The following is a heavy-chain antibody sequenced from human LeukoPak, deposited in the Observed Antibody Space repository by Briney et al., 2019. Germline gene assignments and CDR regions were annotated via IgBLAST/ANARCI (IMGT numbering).Heavy chain of an antibody. CDR3: ARLVWSGELSAFDI. CDR2: ISSSSSYT. J-gene: IGHJ3*02. D-gene: IGHD3-10*01. V-gene: IGHV3-11*03. CDR1: GFTFSDYY. Sequence: GGSLRLSCAASGFTFSDYYMSWIRQAPGKGLEWVSYISSSSSYTNYADSVKGRFTISRDNAKNLLYLQMNNLRAEDTAVYYCARLVWSGELSAFDIWGQGTMVTVSS.